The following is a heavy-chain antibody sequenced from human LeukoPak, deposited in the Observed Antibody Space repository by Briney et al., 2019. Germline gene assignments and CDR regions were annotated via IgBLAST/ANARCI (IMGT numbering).Heavy chain of an antibody. D-gene: IGHD6-19*01. CDR1: GFTFSSYA. CDR2: ISGSGGST. J-gene: IGHJ5*02. Sequence: GGSLRLSCAASGFTFSSYAMGWDRQAPGKGLEWVSAISGSGGSTYYADSVKGRFTISRDNSKNTLYLQMNSLRAEDTAVYYCAKERVAVAGRSPYWFDPWGQGTLVTVSS. CDR3: AKERVAVAGRSPYWFDP. V-gene: IGHV3-23*01.